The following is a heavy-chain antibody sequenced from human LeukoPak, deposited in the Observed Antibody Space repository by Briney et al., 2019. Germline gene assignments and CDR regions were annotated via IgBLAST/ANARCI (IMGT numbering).Heavy chain of an antibody. CDR1: GYTFTSYY. CDR2: INPSGGST. Sequence: ASVKVSCKASGYTFTSYYMHWVRQAPGQGLEWMGIINPSGGSTSYAQKFQGRVTMTRDMSTSTVYMELSSLRSEDTAVYYCARVLFHEDAFDIWGQGTMVTVSS. V-gene: IGHV1-46*01. CDR3: ARVLFHEDAFDI. J-gene: IGHJ3*02. D-gene: IGHD3-10*01.